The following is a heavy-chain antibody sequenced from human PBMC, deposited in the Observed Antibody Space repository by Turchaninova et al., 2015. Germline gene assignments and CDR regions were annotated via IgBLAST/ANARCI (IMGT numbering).Heavy chain of an antibody. J-gene: IGHJ4*02. CDR1: GGSFSGYY. V-gene: IGHV4-34*01. CDR3: ARVNSGAAAGTLDY. CDR2: INHIGST. D-gene: IGHD6-13*01. Sequence: LQQWGAGLLKPSETLSLTCAVYGGSFSGYYWSWIRQPPGKGLEWIGEINHIGSTNYNPSLKSRVTISVDTSKNQFSLKLSSVTAADTAVYYCARVNSGAAAGTLDYWGQGTLVTVSS.